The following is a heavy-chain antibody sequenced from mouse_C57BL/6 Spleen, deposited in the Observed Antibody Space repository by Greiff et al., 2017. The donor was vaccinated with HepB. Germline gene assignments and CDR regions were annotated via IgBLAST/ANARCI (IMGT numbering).Heavy chain of an antibody. J-gene: IGHJ4*01. V-gene: IGHV2-9-1*01. D-gene: IGHD2-4*01. CDR2: IWTGGGT. CDR1: GFSLTSYA. CDR3: ARKMDYDRGYYAMDY. Sequence: VKLVESGPGLVAPSQSLSITCTVSGFSLTSYAISWVRQPPGKGLEWLGVIWTGGGTNYNSALKSRLSISKDNSKSQVFLKMNSLQTDDTARYYCARKMDYDRGYYAMDYWGQGTSVTVSS.